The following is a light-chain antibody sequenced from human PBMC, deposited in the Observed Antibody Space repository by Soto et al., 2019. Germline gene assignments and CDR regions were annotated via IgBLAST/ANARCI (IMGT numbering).Light chain of an antibody. CDR2: GAS. CDR3: QQYRSSPYT. V-gene: IGKV3-20*01. Sequence: VLTQSPGTLSLSPGERATLSCRASQSVSSSYLAWYQQKPGQAPRLLIYGASNRATGIPDRFSDNGSGTDFALTISSLEPEDLAGYYCQQYRSSPYTFGQGTQLEIK. J-gene: IGKJ2*01. CDR1: QSVSSSY.